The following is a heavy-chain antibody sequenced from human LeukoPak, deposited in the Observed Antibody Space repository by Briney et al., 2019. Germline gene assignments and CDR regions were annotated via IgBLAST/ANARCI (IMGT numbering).Heavy chain of an antibody. CDR3: AKDPVRGVIIDY. CDR1: GFTFSSYS. D-gene: IGHD3-10*01. Sequence: PGGSLRLSCAASGFTFSSYSMNWVRQAPGKGPEWVSYISSSSSTTYYADSVKGRFTISRDNSKNTLYLQMNSLRAEDTAVYYCAKDPVRGVIIDYWGQGTLVTVSS. CDR2: ISSSSSTT. V-gene: IGHV3-48*01. J-gene: IGHJ4*02.